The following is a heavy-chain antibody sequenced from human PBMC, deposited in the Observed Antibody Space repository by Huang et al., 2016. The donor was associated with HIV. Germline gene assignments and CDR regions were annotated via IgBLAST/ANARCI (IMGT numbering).Heavy chain of an antibody. CDR3: ARDPRIQSWLNFFDY. CDR2: INRDGSST. D-gene: IGHD3-22*01. J-gene: IGHJ4*02. V-gene: IGHV3-74*01. CDR1: GFSISSYW. Sequence: EVQLVECGGGLVQPGGSLRLSCAASGFSISSYWMPWVRQAPGKGLVWVARINRDGSSTSYADSVKGRCTISRDNTKNTLYLQMNSLRAEDTAVYYCARDPRIQSWLNFFDYWGQGTLVSVSS.